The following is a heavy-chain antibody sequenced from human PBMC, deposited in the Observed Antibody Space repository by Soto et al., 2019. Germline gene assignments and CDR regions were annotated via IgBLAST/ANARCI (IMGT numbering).Heavy chain of an antibody. CDR2: FDPEDGET. V-gene: IGHV1-24*01. J-gene: IGHJ6*02. CDR1: GYTLTELS. CDR3: ATAGDSSYSIYYYGMDV. D-gene: IGHD2-2*01. Sequence: VSVKVSCKVSGYTLTELSMHWVRQAPGKGLEWMGGFDPEDGETIYAQKFQGRVTMTEDTSTDTAYMELSSLRSEDTAVYYCATAGDSSYSIYYYGMDVWGQGTTVTVSS.